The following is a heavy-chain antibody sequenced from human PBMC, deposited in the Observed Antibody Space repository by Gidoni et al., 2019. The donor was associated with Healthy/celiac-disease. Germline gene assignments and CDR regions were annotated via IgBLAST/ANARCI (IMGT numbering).Heavy chain of an antibody. CDR1: GYSFASYW. Sequence: EVQLVQDAAEVKKPGESMKITCQGSGYSFASYWIGWGRQMPGKALEWMGIIDPAEADTKYSPSFQDQVTISADKSISTAYLQWSSLKASDTAMYYFASPRPYSSSWYALDAFDIWGQGTMGTVSS. D-gene: IGHD6-13*01. J-gene: IGHJ3*02. V-gene: IGHV5-51*03. CDR3: ASPRPYSSSWYALDAFDI. CDR2: IDPAEADT.